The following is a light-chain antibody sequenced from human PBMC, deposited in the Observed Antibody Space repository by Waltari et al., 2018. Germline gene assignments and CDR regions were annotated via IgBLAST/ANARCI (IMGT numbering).Light chain of an antibody. J-gene: IGLJ1*01. CDR1: SLRTYY. V-gene: IGLV3-19*01. Sequence: SSELTQDPAVSVALGQTVRITCQGDSLRTYYANWYQQKPGQAPVLVTDGKNNRPSGIPDRLSASSSGNTASLTIAGAQAEDEADYYCNSRDSSGNPYVFGSGTKVTVL. CDR2: GKN. CDR3: NSRDSSGNPYV.